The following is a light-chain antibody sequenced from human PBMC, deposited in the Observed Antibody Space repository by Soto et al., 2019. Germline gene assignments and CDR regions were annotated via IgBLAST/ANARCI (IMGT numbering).Light chain of an antibody. J-gene: IGLJ1*01. Sequence: SVLTQPASVSGSPGQSISISCTGTSSDVGGYNYVSWYQHHPGKAPKLMIYDVSNRPSGVSTRFSGSKSGNTASLTISGLQAEDEADYYCSSYTSSNTPFYVFGTGTKVTV. CDR2: DVS. CDR3: SSYTSSNTPFYV. CDR1: SSDVGGYNY. V-gene: IGLV2-14*03.